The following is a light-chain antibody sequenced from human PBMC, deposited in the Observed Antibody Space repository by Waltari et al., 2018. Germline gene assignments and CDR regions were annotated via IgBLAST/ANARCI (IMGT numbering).Light chain of an antibody. CDR1: SSDIGADDY. Sequence: QSGLTQPASVSGSPGQSITISCIGTSSDIGADDYVSWYQQHPGKAPKLLIYDVRDRPSGGSHRFSGSKSGNAASLTISGLQAEDEATYYCSSPTTRSTQVFGSGTKVTV. V-gene: IGLV2-14*01. CDR2: DVR. CDR3: SSPTTRSTQV. J-gene: IGLJ1*01.